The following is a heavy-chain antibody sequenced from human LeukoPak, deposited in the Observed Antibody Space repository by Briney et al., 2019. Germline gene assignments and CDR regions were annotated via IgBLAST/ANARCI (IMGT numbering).Heavy chain of an antibody. J-gene: IGHJ4*02. CDR1: GGSISSSSYY. CDR3: ARITVFGVVIIPFDY. V-gene: IGHV4-39*01. D-gene: IGHD3-3*01. CDR2: IYYSGST. Sequence: PSETLSLTCTVSGGSISSSSYYWGWIRQPPGKGLEWIGGIYYSGSTYYNPSLRSRVTISVDTSKNQFSLKLSSVTAADTAVYYCARITVFGVVIIPFDYWGQGTLVTVSS.